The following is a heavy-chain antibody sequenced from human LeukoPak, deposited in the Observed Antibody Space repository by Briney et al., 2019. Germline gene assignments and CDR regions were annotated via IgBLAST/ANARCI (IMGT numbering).Heavy chain of an antibody. D-gene: IGHD4-17*01. Sequence: GGSLRPSCAASGFTFSSYSMNWIRQAPGKGLEWISYISSSSTTISYADSVKGRFTISRDNAKNSLFLQMNSLRAEDTALYYCARDLTTVTTPGCWGQGTLVTVSS. V-gene: IGHV3-48*01. CDR2: ISSSSTTI. CDR1: GFTFSSYS. CDR3: ARDLTTVTTPGC. J-gene: IGHJ4*02.